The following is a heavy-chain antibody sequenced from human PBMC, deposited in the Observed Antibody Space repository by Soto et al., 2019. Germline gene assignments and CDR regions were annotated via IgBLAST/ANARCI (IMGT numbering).Heavy chain of an antibody. CDR3: ARGWYYDSSGYYYNWFDP. Sequence: QVQLVESGGGVVQPGRSLRLSCAASGFTFSSYAMHWVRQAPGKGLEWVAVISYDGSNKYYADSVKGRFTISRDNSKNTLYLQMNSLRAEDTAVYYCARGWYYDSSGYYYNWFDPWGQGTLVTVSS. D-gene: IGHD3-22*01. J-gene: IGHJ5*02. CDR1: GFTFSSYA. V-gene: IGHV3-30-3*01. CDR2: ISYDGSNK.